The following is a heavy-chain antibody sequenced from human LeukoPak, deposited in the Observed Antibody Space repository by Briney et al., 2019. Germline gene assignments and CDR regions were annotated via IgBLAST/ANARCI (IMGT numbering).Heavy chain of an antibody. J-gene: IGHJ5*02. CDR3: ARNSSTLRYCSGGDCYSNWFDP. Sequence: SETLSLTCTVSGGSISSGGYYWNWIRQHPEKGLEWIGYIYHSGTTYYNPSLKSRVSISVDTSKSQFSLKLSSVTAADTAVYYCARNSSTLRYCSGGDCYSNWFDPWGQGTLVTVSS. CDR1: GGSISSGGYY. V-gene: IGHV4-31*03. CDR2: IYHSGTT. D-gene: IGHD2-15*01.